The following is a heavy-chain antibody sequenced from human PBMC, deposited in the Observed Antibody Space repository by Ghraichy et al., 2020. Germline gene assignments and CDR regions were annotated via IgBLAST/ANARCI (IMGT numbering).Heavy chain of an antibody. J-gene: IGHJ2*01. CDR1: GDSISATTLY. Sequence: LPLTCTVSGDSISATTLYWAWIRQAPGMRLEWIGNIYHTGTTYYNPSLKSRVTLSVDTSKNQFSLKLNSVTAADTAVYFCAKSGTSRWYFDLWGRGTPVTVSS. CDR3: AKSGTSRWYFDL. CDR2: IYHTGTT. D-gene: IGHD1-14*01. V-gene: IGHV4-39*01.